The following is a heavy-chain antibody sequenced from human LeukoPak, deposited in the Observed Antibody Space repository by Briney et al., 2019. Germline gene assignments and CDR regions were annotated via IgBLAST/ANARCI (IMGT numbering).Heavy chain of an antibody. V-gene: IGHV4-59*01. CDR2: IYYSGST. Sequence: SETLSLTCTVSGGSISSYYWSWIRQPPGKGLEWIGYIYYSGSTNYNPSLKSRVTISVDTSKNQFSLKLSSMTAADTAVYYCARAAPWFGEFDAFDIWGQGTMVTVSS. J-gene: IGHJ3*02. D-gene: IGHD3-10*01. CDR1: GGSISSYY. CDR3: ARAAPWFGEFDAFDI.